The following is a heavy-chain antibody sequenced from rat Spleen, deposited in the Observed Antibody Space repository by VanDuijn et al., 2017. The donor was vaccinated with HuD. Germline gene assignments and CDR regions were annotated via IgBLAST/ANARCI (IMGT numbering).Heavy chain of an antibody. Sequence: EVQLVESDGGLVQPGGSLKLSCAASGFTVSDYYMAWVRQAPTEGLEWVATFSYDGSTTYYRDSVKGRFIISRDNAKNTLYLQMNSLRSEDTATYYCARGGFFRYWGQGVMVTVSS. D-gene: IGHD1-6*01. CDR1: GFTVSDYY. CDR2: FSYDGSTT. CDR3: ARGGFFRY. J-gene: IGHJ2*01. V-gene: IGHV5-29*01.